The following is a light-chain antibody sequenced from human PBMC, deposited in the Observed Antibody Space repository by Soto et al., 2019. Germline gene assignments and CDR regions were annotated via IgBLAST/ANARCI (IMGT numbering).Light chain of an antibody. CDR3: NSYTTSSTYV. CDR2: DVS. J-gene: IGLJ1*01. CDR1: SKDVGRYNY. V-gene: IGLV2-14*01. Sequence: SALTQPAPLAGAPGPSITLSFPRNSKDVGRYNYVSWYQQHPGKAPKLIFYDVSNRPSGVSERFSVSKSGYTASLTISGLEAEDEADYYCNSYTTSSTYVFGTGTKVTVL.